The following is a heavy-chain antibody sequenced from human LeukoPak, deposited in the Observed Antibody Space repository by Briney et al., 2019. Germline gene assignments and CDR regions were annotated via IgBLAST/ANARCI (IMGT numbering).Heavy chain of an antibody. CDR3: AAGGTTDY. D-gene: IGHD1-1*01. Sequence: PGGSLRLSCAASGFTFSRYSMNWVRQAPGEGLEWVSSISSSSSYIYYADSVKGRFTISRDNAKNSLYLQMNSLRAEDTAVYYCAAGGTTDYWGQVPWSPSPQ. V-gene: IGHV3-21*01. CDR2: ISSSSSYI. CDR1: GFTFSRYS. J-gene: IGHJ4*01.